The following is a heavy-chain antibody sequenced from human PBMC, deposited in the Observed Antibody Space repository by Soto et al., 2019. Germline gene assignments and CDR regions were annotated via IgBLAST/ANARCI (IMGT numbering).Heavy chain of an antibody. CDR3: ARLVYSNYMNYYYYMDV. CDR1: GYTFTSYD. J-gene: IGHJ6*03. CDR2: MNPNSGNT. V-gene: IGHV1-8*01. Sequence: QVQLVQSGAEVKKPGASVKVSCKASGYTFTSYDINWVRQATGQGLEWMGWMNPNSGNTGYAQKFQGRVTRTRNTSISTAYMELSSLRSEDTAVYYCARLVYSNYMNYYYYMDVWGKGTTVTVSS. D-gene: IGHD4-4*01.